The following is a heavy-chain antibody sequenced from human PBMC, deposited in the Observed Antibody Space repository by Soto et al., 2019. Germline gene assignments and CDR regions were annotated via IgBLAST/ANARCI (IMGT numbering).Heavy chain of an antibody. D-gene: IGHD5-12*01. J-gene: IGHJ5*02. CDR2: INHSGST. CDR1: GGSFSGYY. CDR3: ARLGRPLSKVATIKGRWFDP. Sequence: QVQLQQWGAGLLKPSETLSLTCAVYGGSFSGYYWSWIRQPPGKGLEWIGEINHSGSTNYNPSLKSRVTISVDTSKNEFSLKLSSVTAADTAVYYCARLGRPLSKVATIKGRWFDPWGQGTLVTVSS. V-gene: IGHV4-34*01.